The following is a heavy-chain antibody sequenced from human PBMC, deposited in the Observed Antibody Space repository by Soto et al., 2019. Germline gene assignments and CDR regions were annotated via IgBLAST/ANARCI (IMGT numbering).Heavy chain of an antibody. J-gene: IGHJ6*02. CDR3: VRADDVWSGYQTPTYYYYYGMDV. D-gene: IGHD3-3*01. CDR2: IIPIFGTA. Sequence: QVQLVQSGAEVKKPGSSVKVSCKASGGPFSSYAISWVRQAPGQGLEWMGGIIPIFGTANYAQKFQGRVTITADESTSTADMELSSLRSEDTAVYYCVRADDVWSGYQTPTYYYYYGMDVWGQGTTVTVAS. CDR1: GGPFSSYA. V-gene: IGHV1-69*12.